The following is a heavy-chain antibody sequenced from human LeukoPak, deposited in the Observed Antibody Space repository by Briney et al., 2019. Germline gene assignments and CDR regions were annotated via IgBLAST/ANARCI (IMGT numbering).Heavy chain of an antibody. J-gene: IGHJ4*02. D-gene: IGHD6-19*01. Sequence: SETLSLTCTVSGGSISSSSYYWGWIRQPPGKGLEWIGSIYYSGSTYYNPSLKSRVTISVDTSKNQFSLKLSSVTAADTAVYYCARRNSSGWYYSRDFDYWGQGTLVTVSS. CDR3: ARRNSSGWYYSRDFDY. CDR2: IYYSGST. V-gene: IGHV4-39*01. CDR1: GGSISSSSYY.